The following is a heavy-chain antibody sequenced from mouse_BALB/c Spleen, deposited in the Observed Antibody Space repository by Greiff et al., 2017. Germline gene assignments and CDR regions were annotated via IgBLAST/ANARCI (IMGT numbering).Heavy chain of an antibody. CDR2: ISSGGSYT. Sequence: EVKLMESGGDLVKPGGSLKLSCAASGFTFSSYGMSWVRQTPDKRLEWVATISSGGSYTYYPDSVKGRFTISRDNAKNTLYLQMSSLKSEDTAMYYCARQGAYYGNYRGYFDYWGQGTTLTVSS. V-gene: IGHV5-6*01. CDR1: GFTFSSYG. J-gene: IGHJ2*01. CDR3: ARQGAYYGNYRGYFDY. D-gene: IGHD2-10*01.